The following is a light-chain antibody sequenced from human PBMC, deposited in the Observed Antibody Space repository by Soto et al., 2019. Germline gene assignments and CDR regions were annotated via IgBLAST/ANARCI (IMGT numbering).Light chain of an antibody. CDR3: QQYNNWLWM. V-gene: IGKV3-15*01. Sequence: EIVMPQSPATLSMSPGERATLSCRASQSVSRNVAWYQQKHGQAPRLLIHDASTRVTGISDRFSGSGSGTGFTLTICSVQSEDFAVFYCQQYNNWLWMVGQGTKVEIQ. J-gene: IGKJ1*01. CDR2: DAS. CDR1: QSVSRN.